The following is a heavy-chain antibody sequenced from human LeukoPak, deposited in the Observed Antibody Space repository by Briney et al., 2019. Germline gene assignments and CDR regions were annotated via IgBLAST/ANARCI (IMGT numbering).Heavy chain of an antibody. Sequence: GGSLRLSCAASGFTFSTYWMSWVRQAPGKGLEWVANIKEDGSEGYYVDSVKGRFTISRDNAKSSLNLQMTSLRAEDTAVYCARDPRSKGGDWGDFDYWGQGTLVTVSS. V-gene: IGHV3-7*01. D-gene: IGHD2-21*02. CDR1: GFTFSTYW. J-gene: IGHJ4*02. CDR2: IKEDGSEG. CDR3: ARDPRSKGGDWGDFDY.